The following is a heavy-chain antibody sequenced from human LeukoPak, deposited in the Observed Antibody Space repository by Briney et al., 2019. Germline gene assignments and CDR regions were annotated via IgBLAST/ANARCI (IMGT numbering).Heavy chain of an antibody. CDR3: ARGAKADY. J-gene: IGHJ4*02. Sequence: SETLSLTCAVYGGSFSGYYWSWIRQPPGKGLEWIGEINHSGSTNYNPSLKSRVTISVDTSKNQFSLKLSSVTAADTAVYYCARGAKADYWGQGTLVTVSS. CDR1: GGSFSGYY. CDR2: INHSGST. V-gene: IGHV4-34*01.